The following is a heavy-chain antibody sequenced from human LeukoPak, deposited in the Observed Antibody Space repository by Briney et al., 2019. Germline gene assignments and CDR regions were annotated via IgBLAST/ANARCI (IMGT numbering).Heavy chain of an antibody. D-gene: IGHD2-21*02. V-gene: IGHV3-53*01. CDR2: IYSGGST. J-gene: IGHJ3*02. CDR3: VRFPRRFDCGGDCYSAFDI. CDR1: GFTVSSNH. Sequence: GGSLRLSCAAYGFTVSSNHMSWVRQAPGKGLEWVSVIYSGGSTYNADSVRGRFTISRDNSRNTLYLQMNSLRVEDTAVYYCVRFPRRFDCGGDCYSAFDIWGQGTMVTVPS.